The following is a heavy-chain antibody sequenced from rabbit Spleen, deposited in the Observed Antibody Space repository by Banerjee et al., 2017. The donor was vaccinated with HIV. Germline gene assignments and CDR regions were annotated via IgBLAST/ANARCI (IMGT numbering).Heavy chain of an antibody. J-gene: IGHJ4*01. CDR2: IVTGSSGST. Sequence: QEQLEESGGGLFQPGGSLALTCTASGIDFSKNYWICWVRQAPGKGLEWIACIVTGSSGSTYYANWAKGRFTISKTSSTTVTLEMTSLTAADTATYFCARGSAAMTLVITGYYLGLWGPGTLVTVS. CDR3: ARGSAAMTLVITGYYLGL. D-gene: IGHD2-1*01. CDR1: GIDFSKNYW. V-gene: IGHV1S45*01.